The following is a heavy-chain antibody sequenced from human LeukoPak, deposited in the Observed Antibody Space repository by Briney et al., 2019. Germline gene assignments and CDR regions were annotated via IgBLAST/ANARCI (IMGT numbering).Heavy chain of an antibody. J-gene: IGHJ5*02. CDR1: GYSFTTHW. V-gene: IGHV5-51*01. Sequence: GESLKISCKASGYSFTTHWIGWVRQMPGEGLVWMGIIYPGDCGTRYSPSFQGRVTISADKSISTAYLQWSSLKASDTAMYYCARGRPFADQNWFAAWGQGTPVTVSS. D-gene: IGHD2-15*01. CDR2: IYPGDCGT. CDR3: ARGRPFADQNWFAA.